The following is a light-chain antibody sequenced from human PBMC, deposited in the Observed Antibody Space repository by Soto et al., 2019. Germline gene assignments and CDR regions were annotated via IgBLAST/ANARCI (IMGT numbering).Light chain of an antibody. CDR2: DSS. CDR3: QRYNAFSQT. Sequence: DIQMTQSPSTLSASVGDRVTITCRASQSINSWLAWYQQKPGKAPQVLIYDSSSLQTVVPSRFSGSGSGTEFTLTIDSLQPEDFATYYCQRYNAFSQTFGQGTKVEI. V-gene: IGKV1-5*01. J-gene: IGKJ1*01. CDR1: QSINSW.